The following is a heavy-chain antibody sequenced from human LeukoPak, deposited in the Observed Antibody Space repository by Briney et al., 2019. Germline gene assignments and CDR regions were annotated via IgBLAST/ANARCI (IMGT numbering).Heavy chain of an antibody. J-gene: IGHJ3*02. D-gene: IGHD4-17*01. CDR1: GFTFSSYS. V-gene: IGHV3-21*01. CDR3: ARGSPMTTVTTGAFDI. CDR2: ISSSSSYI. Sequence: GGSLRLSCAASGFTFSSYSMNWVRQAPGKGLEWVSSISSSSSYIYYADSVKGRFTISRDNAKNSLYLQMNSLRAEDTAVYYCARGSPMTTVTTGAFDIWGQGTMVTVSS.